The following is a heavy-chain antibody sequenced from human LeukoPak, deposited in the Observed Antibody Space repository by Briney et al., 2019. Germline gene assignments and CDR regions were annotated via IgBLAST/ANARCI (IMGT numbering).Heavy chain of an antibody. Sequence: GGSLRLSCAASGFIVSSNYMNWVRQAPGKGLEWVSGINWNGGRTGYADSVKGRFTISRDNAKNSLYLQMNSLRAEDTALYYCARTVPYYYDSSGYFNNAFDIWGQGTMVTVSS. D-gene: IGHD3-22*01. J-gene: IGHJ3*02. V-gene: IGHV3-20*04. CDR2: INWNGGRT. CDR1: GFIVSSNY. CDR3: ARTVPYYYDSSGYFNNAFDI.